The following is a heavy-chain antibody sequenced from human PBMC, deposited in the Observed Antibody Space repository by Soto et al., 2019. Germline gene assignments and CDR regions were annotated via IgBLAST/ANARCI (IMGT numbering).Heavy chain of an antibody. V-gene: IGHV3-23*01. J-gene: IGHJ4*01. CDR3: AKDLFRGTYRGYFDY. CDR2: TSGST. Sequence: GGSLRLSCAASGFTFSSYAMHWVRQAPGRGLEWVSATSGSTYYANSVKGRFTISRDNSKNTLYLQMNSLRADDTAVYYCAKDLFRGTYRGYFDYWGHGTLVTVSS. D-gene: IGHD1-26*01. CDR1: GFTFSSYA.